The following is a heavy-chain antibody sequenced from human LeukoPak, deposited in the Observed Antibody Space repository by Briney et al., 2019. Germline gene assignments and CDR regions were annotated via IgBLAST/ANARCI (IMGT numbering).Heavy chain of an antibody. CDR1: GFIFNNYD. CDR3: ARGRGTGYFDL. CDR2: IVSTGDT. J-gene: IGHJ2*01. V-gene: IGHV3-13*04. D-gene: IGHD3-10*01. Sequence: RAGGSLRLSCAASGFIFNNYDMHWVRQAAGKGLEWVSGIVSTGDTYYPGSVKGRFTISRENAKNSLYLQISILRAGDTAVYYCARGRGTGYFDLWGRGTLATVSS.